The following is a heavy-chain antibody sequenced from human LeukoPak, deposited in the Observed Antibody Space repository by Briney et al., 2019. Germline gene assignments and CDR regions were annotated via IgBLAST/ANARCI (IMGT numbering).Heavy chain of an antibody. D-gene: IGHD4-17*01. J-gene: IGHJ4*02. V-gene: IGHV3-49*04. CDR2: IRRKGYDRTT. Sequence: GRSLRLSCTPSGFTFGDYAMSWVRQAPGKGLEWVGFIRRKGYDRTTQYAASVKGRFTISRDDSKSNAYLQMNSLKTEDTAVYYCTRHMTTVTPYYFDYWGQGTLVTVSS. CDR3: TRHMTTVTPYYFDY. CDR1: GFTFGDYA.